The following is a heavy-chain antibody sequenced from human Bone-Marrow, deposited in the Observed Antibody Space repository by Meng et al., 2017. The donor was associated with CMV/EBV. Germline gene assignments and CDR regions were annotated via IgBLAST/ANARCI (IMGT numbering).Heavy chain of an antibody. CDR3: ARRWDY. CDR2: ISYDGSNK. Sequence: SCKASGFTFSSYAMHWVRQAPGKGLEWVAVISYDGSNKYYADSVKGRFTISRDNSKNTLYLQMNSLRAEDTAVYYCARRWDYWGQGTLVTVSS. J-gene: IGHJ4*02. D-gene: IGHD2-15*01. V-gene: IGHV3-30-3*01. CDR1: GFTFSSYA.